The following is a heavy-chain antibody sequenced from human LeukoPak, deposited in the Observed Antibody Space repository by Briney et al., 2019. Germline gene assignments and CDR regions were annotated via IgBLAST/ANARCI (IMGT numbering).Heavy chain of an antibody. J-gene: IGHJ4*02. CDR3: AKRSTRSRGDFDY. CDR1: GFSFSSYA. D-gene: IGHD1-26*01. Sequence: GGSLRLSCAASGFSFSSYAMSWLRQAPGRGLEWVSGISGSGDSTYYPDSVKGRFTISRDNSKNTLYLQMNSLRAEDTAVYYCAKRSTRSRGDFDYWGQGTLVTVSS. V-gene: IGHV3-23*01. CDR2: ISGSGDST.